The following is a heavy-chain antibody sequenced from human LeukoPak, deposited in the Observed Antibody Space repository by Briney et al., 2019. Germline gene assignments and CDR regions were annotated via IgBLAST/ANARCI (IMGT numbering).Heavy chain of an antibody. V-gene: IGHV3-9*01. J-gene: IGHJ4*02. CDR1: GFTFDDYA. CDR3: ASSSGYLFDY. D-gene: IGHD3-22*01. CDR2: ISWNSGSI. Sequence: PGRSLRLSYAASGFTFDDYAMHWVRQAPGKGLEWVSGISWNSGSIGYADSVKGRFTISRDNAKNTLYLQMNSLRAEDTAVYYCASSSGYLFDYWGQGTLVTVSS.